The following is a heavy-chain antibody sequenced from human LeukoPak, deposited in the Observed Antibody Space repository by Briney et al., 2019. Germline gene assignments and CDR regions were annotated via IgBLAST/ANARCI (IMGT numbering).Heavy chain of an antibody. D-gene: IGHD3-3*01. J-gene: IGHJ4*02. CDR1: GYSISSGDY. V-gene: IGHV4-38-2*02. Sequence: SETLSLTCAVSGYSISSGDYWGWIRQPPGKGLECIGSIYHSGSTYYNPSLKSRVTISVDTSKNQFSLKLSSVTAADTAVYYCAREIRFLEWLSPFDYWGPGTLVTVSS. CDR3: AREIRFLEWLSPFDY. CDR2: IYHSGST.